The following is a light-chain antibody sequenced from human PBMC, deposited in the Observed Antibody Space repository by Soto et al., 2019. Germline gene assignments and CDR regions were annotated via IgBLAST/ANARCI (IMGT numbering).Light chain of an antibody. CDR2: EVN. J-gene: IGLJ1*01. Sequence: QSALTKPASVSGSPGQSITISCTGTSSDVGRYNYVSWYQHHPGKAPKLMIYEVNNRPSGVSHRFSGSKSGNTASLTISGLQAEDEADYYCSSYTTSSTPYVFGTGTKLTVL. CDR3: SSYTTSSTPYV. CDR1: SSDVGRYNY. V-gene: IGLV2-14*01.